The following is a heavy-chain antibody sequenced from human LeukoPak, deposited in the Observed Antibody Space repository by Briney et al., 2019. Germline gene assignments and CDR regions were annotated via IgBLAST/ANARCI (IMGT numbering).Heavy chain of an antibody. CDR3: AKSRYYEGSWFDP. J-gene: IGHJ5*02. CDR1: GFTFDDYA. V-gene: IGHV3-9*03. CDR2: ISWYSGSI. Sequence: GRSLRLSCAASGFTFDDYAMHWVRQAPGKGLGWVSGISWYSGSIGYADSVKGRFTISRDNAKNSLYLQMNSLRAEDMALYYCAKSRYYEGSWFDPWGQGTLVTVSS. D-gene: IGHD3-22*01.